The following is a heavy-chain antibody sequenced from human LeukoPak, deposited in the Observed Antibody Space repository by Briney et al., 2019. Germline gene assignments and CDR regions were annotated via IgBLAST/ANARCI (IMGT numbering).Heavy chain of an antibody. CDR1: GGTFSSYA. D-gene: IGHD6-13*01. J-gene: IGHJ4*02. CDR3: ARDLAAAGPAFDY. Sequence: SVKVSCKASGGTFSSYAISWVRQAPGQGLEWMGRIIPIFGTANYAQKFQGRVTITTDESTSTAYMELGSLRSEDTAVYYCARDLAAAGPAFDYWGQGTLVTVSS. V-gene: IGHV1-69*05. CDR2: IIPIFGTA.